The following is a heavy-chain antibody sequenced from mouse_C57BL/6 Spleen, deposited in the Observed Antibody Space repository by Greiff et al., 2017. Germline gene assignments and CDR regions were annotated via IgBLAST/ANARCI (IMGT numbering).Heavy chain of an antibody. D-gene: IGHD1-1*01. J-gene: IGHJ3*01. CDR3: TRSESYYGSSFFAY. Sequence: VQLQQSGAELVKPGASVKISCKASGYAFSSYWMNWVKQRPGKGLEWIGQIYPGDGETNYNGRFKGKATLTSDKSSSTAYMQLISLTSEYSAVYFCTRSESYYGSSFFAYWGQGTLVTVSA. CDR2: IYPGDGET. CDR1: GYAFSSYW. V-gene: IGHV1-80*01.